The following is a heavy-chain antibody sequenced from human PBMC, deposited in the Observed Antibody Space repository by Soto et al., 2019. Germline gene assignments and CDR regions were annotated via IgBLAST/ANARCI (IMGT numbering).Heavy chain of an antibody. CDR3: ASIAVAGTSDY. J-gene: IGHJ4*02. V-gene: IGHV4-59*01. Sequence: SETLSLTCTVSGGSISSYYWSWIRQPPGKGLEWIGYIYYSGSTNYNPSLKSRVTISVDTSKNQFSLKLSSVTAADTAVYYCASIAVAGTSDYWGQGTLVTVSS. D-gene: IGHD6-19*01. CDR2: IYYSGST. CDR1: GGSISSYY.